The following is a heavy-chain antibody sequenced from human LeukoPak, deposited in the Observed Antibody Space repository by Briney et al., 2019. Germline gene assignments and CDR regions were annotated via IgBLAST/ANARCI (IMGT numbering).Heavy chain of an antibody. CDR3: AKGTFLRTNALLMD. Sequence: PGGSLRLSCAASGFTFSSYAMSWVRQAPGKGLEWVSGISGSGESTSYVDSVKGRFTISRDNAKNTLYLQMDSLRAEDTAEYFCAKGTFLRTNALLMDWGQGSLVTVSS. CDR1: GFTFSSYA. D-gene: IGHD2-15*01. CDR2: ISGSGEST. V-gene: IGHV3-23*01. J-gene: IGHJ4*02.